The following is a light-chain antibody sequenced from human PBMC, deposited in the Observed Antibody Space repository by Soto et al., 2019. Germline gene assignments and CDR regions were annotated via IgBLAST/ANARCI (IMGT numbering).Light chain of an antibody. CDR2: AAS. CDR3: QQYNDWPLT. CDR1: QSVSSD. Sequence: EIVMTQSPATLSVFPGERVTLSCRASQSVSSDLAWYQQKPGKAPRLLIYAASTMATGIPARFSGSGSGTEFTLTISSLQSEDFAVYFCQQYNDWPLTFGGGTKVEIK. J-gene: IGKJ4*01. V-gene: IGKV3-15*01.